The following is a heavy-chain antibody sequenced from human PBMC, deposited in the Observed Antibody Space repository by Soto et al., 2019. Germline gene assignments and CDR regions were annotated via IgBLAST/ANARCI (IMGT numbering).Heavy chain of an antibody. Sequence: PGGSLRLSCAASGFSLSANVMSWVRQAPGKGLEWVSTIVGGGGSAYYSDSVKGRFTISGDNSRNTLYLQMSSLRAEDTAVYYWARQTYYAFASWGQGTLVTVSS. CDR3: ARQTYYAFAS. J-gene: IGHJ4*02. CDR1: GFSLSANV. V-gene: IGHV3-23*01. CDR2: IVGGGGSA. D-gene: IGHD3-10*01.